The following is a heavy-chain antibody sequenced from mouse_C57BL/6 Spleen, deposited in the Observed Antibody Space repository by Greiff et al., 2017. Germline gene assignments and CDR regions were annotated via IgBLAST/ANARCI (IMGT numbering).Heavy chain of an antibody. V-gene: IGHV1-75*01. J-gene: IGHJ3*01. CDR2: IFPGSGST. CDR3: ARFRGGYYGFAY. CDR1: GYTFTDYY. Sequence: VKLMESGPELVKPGASVKISCKASGYTFTDYYINWVKQRPGQGLEWIGWIFPGSGSTYYNEKFKGKATLTVDKSSSTAYMLLSSLTSEDSAVXFCARFRGGYYGFAYWGQGTLVTVSA. D-gene: IGHD2-3*01.